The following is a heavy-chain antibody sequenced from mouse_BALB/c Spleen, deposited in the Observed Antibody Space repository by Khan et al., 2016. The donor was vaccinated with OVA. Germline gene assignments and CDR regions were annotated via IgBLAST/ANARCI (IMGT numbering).Heavy chain of an antibody. Sequence: QVQLKESGLGLVAPSQSLSITCTVSGFSLTTYGVNWVRQPPGKGLEWLGVIWGEGSTNYHSTLKSRLIISKDNSKSKVYLKLNSLQTDHTATYYCAKFTPDYDSMNYWGQGTSVTVSS. CDR2: IWGEGST. J-gene: IGHJ4*01. CDR1: GFSLTTYG. V-gene: IGHV2-3*01. CDR3: AKFTPDYDSMNY.